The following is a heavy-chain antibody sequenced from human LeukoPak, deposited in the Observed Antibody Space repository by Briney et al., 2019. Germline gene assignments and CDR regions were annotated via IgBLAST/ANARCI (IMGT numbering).Heavy chain of an antibody. V-gene: IGHV3-72*01. CDR2: IRDKAHSYTT. D-gene: IGHD3-22*01. Sequence: PGGSLRLSCAGSGFSFSDLYLDWVRQAPGKGLEWVGRIRDKAHSYTTDYAASVKGRFTISRDDSNNSLYLQLNSLKTEDTAVYYCAVSLRYESSLMWGQGTMVTVSS. CDR1: GFSFSDLY. CDR3: AVSLRYESSLM. J-gene: IGHJ3*02.